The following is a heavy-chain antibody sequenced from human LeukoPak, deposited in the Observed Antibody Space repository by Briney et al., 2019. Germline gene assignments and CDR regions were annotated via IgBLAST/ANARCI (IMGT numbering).Heavy chain of an antibody. CDR1: GYTFTSYD. CDR3: ARGVYYYDSSGYYYPGADP. J-gene: IGHJ5*02. CDR2: MNPNSGNT. D-gene: IGHD3-22*01. Sequence: ASVKVSCKASGYTFTSYDINWVRQAPGQGLEWMGWMNPNSGNTGYAQKSQGRVTMTRNTSISTAYMELSSLRSEDTAVYYCARGVYYYDSSGYYYPGADPWGQGTLVTVSS. V-gene: IGHV1-8*01.